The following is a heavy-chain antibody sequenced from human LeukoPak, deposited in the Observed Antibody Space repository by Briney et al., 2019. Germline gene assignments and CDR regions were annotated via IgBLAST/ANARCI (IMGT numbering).Heavy chain of an antibody. V-gene: IGHV3-23*01. CDR3: VKDPYSGDFAEYFHH. Sequence: PGGSLRLTCAASGFTISSYGMNWVRQAPGKGLEWVSGISGRAGAGNTYYADSVKGRFTISRDNSKNTLYLQMDSLRVDDTAVYYCVKDPYSGDFAEYFHHWGRGTLVTVSS. J-gene: IGHJ1*01. CDR1: GFTISSYG. CDR2: ISGRAGAGNT. D-gene: IGHD4-17*01.